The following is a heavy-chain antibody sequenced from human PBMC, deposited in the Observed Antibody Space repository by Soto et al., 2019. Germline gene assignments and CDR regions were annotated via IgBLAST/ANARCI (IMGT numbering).Heavy chain of an antibody. J-gene: IGHJ4*02. Sequence: GGSLRLSCAASGFTFSSYAMSWVRQAPGKGLEWVSSISGSSDSTYYADSVKGRFTISRDNAKNSLYLQMNSLRAEDTAVYYCARAWTIVAPWMDFWGQGTLVTVSS. CDR3: ARAWTIVAPWMDF. V-gene: IGHV3-23*01. CDR2: ISGSSDST. D-gene: IGHD5-12*01. CDR1: GFTFSSYA.